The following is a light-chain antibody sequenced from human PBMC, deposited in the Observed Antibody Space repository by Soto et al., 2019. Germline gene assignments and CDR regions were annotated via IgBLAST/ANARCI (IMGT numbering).Light chain of an antibody. J-gene: IGLJ1*01. CDR1: SSDVGSYNL. CDR3: CSYAGGSTFAV. Sequence: QSALTQPASVSGSPGQSITISCTGTSSDVGSYNLVSWYQQHPGKAPKLMIYEGSKRPSGVSNRFSGSRSGITASLTISGLQAEDEADYYCCSYAGGSTFAVFGTGTKLTVL. CDR2: EGS. V-gene: IGLV2-23*03.